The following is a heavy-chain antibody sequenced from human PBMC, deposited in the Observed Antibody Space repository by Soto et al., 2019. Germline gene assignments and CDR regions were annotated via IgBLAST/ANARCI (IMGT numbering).Heavy chain of an antibody. V-gene: IGHV5-10-1*01. J-gene: IGHJ6*02. Sequence: VESLTIYRKGSGYRFTSYWIIWVLQMPGKGLEWMGRIDHSDSYTNYSPSFQGHVTISADKSISTAYLQWSSLKASDTAMYYCARLEYSSSMFVWGQGTTVTVSS. CDR2: IDHSDSYT. D-gene: IGHD6-6*01. CDR1: GYRFTSYW. CDR3: ARLEYSSSMFV.